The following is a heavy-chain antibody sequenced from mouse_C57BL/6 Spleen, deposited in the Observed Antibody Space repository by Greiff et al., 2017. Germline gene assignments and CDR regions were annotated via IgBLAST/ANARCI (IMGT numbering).Heavy chain of an antibody. CDR2: ISYDGSN. Sequence: EVKLMESGPGLVKPSQSLSLTCSVTGYSITSGYYWNWIRQFPGNKLEWMGYISYDGSNNYNPSLKNRISITRDTSKNQFFLKLNSVTTEDTATYYCASLYDGYFFAYWGQGTLVTVSA. D-gene: IGHD2-3*01. J-gene: IGHJ3*01. CDR3: ASLYDGYFFAY. CDR1: GYSITSGYY. V-gene: IGHV3-6*01.